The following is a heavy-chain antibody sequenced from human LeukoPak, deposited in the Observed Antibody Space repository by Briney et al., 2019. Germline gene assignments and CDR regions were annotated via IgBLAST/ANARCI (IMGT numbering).Heavy chain of an antibody. Sequence: GRSLRLSCAASGSTFSSYGMHWVRQAPGKGLEWVAVILYDGSNKYYADSVKGRFTISRDNSKNTLYLQMNSLRAEDTAVYYCAKVRVVGYFDYWGQGTLVTVSS. V-gene: IGHV3-30*18. CDR3: AKVRVVGYFDY. CDR1: GSTFSSYG. J-gene: IGHJ4*02. D-gene: IGHD2-15*01. CDR2: ILYDGSNK.